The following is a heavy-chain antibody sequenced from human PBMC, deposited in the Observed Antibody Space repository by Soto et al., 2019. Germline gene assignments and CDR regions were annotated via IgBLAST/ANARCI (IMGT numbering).Heavy chain of an antibody. D-gene: IGHD2-2*01. Sequence: GGSLRLSCAASGFTFSSYWMHWVRRAPGRGLEWVSIMYSDGNTYYAASVKGRFTISRDNSKNTLYLQMSSLRAEDTAVYYCAKRKYCSSTTCFDYWGQGTLVTVSS. V-gene: IGHV3-66*01. CDR2: MYSDGNT. J-gene: IGHJ4*02. CDR1: GFTFSSYW. CDR3: AKRKYCSSTTCFDY.